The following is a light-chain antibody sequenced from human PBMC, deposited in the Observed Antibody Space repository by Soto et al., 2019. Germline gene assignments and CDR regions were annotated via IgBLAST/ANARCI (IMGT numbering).Light chain of an antibody. V-gene: IGKV3-15*01. J-gene: IGKJ4*01. CDR1: QSVSSG. Sequence: EIVMTHSPATLSVSPCEGAALSPRAGQSVSSGLAWYQQKPGQTPRLLIYAASTRATGIPARFSGSGSGTEFTLTISSLQSEDFAVYYCQQYNNWPLTFGGGTKVDIK. CDR2: AAS. CDR3: QQYNNWPLT.